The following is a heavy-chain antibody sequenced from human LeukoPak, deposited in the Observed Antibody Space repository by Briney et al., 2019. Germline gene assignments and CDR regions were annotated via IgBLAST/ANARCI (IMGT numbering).Heavy chain of an antibody. CDR1: GFTFSSYG. V-gene: IGHV3-30*03. CDR2: ISYDGSNK. Sequence: GGSLRLSCAASGFTFSSYGMHWVRQAPGKGLEWVAVISYDGSNKYYADSVKGRFTISRDNSKNTLYLQMNSLRAEDTAVYYCARGRGLAWYFDYWGQGTLVTVSS. CDR3: ARGRGLAWYFDY. J-gene: IGHJ4*02.